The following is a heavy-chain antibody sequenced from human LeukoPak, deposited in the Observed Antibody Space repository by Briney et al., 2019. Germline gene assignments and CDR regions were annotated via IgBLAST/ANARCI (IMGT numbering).Heavy chain of an antibody. V-gene: IGHV4-39*01. J-gene: IGHJ4*02. Sequence: KPSETLSLTCTASGGSISSVAYYWGWIRQPPGKGLEWIATIHNTGSTYYNPSLKSRITISIDASRNQISLELNSVTAADTAIYYCAKSHLGVPHDYWGQGTLVTVSS. CDR2: IHNTGST. D-gene: IGHD3-3*01. CDR1: GGSISSVAYY. CDR3: AKSHLGVPHDY.